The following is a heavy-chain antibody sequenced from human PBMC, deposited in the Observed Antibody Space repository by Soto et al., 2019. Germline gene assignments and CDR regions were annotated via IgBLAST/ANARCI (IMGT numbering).Heavy chain of an antibody. D-gene: IGHD5-12*01. CDR2: ISYDGSNK. CDR3: ARERGYDPYFDY. J-gene: IGHJ4*02. CDR1: GFTFSSYA. V-gene: IGHV3-30-3*01. Sequence: GGSLRLSCAASGFTFSSYAMHWVRRAPGKGLEWVAVISYDGSNKYYADSVKGRFTISRDNSKNTLYLQMNSLRAEDTAVYYCARERGYDPYFDYWGQGTLVNVSS.